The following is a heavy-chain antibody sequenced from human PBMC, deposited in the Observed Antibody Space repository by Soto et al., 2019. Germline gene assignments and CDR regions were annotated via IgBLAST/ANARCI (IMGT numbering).Heavy chain of an antibody. D-gene: IGHD3-9*01. Sequence: ASVKVSCKASGGTFSSYTISWVRQAPGQGLEWMGRIIPILGIANYAQKFQGRVTITADKSTSTAYMELSSLRSEDTAVYYCASSAQYGCALSFYDILTGTGDYYYGMDFWGQGTTVTGSS. CDR2: IIPILGIA. CDR1: GGTFSSYT. CDR3: ASSAQYGCALSFYDILTGTGDYYYGMDF. V-gene: IGHV1-69*02. J-gene: IGHJ6*02.